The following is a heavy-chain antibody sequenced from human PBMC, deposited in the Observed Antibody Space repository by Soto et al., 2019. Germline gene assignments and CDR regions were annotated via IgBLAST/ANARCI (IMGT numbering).Heavy chain of an antibody. Sequence: SETLSVTCTVSGGSVSSGSYYWIWIRQPPGKGLEWIGYIYYSGSTNYNPSLKSRVTISVDTSKNQFSLKLSSVTAADTAVYYCASDGGQGYYGSGSYYWDAFDIWGQGTMVTVSS. J-gene: IGHJ3*02. V-gene: IGHV4-61*01. D-gene: IGHD3-10*01. CDR2: IYYSGST. CDR1: GGSVSSGSYY. CDR3: ASDGGQGYYGSGSYYWDAFDI.